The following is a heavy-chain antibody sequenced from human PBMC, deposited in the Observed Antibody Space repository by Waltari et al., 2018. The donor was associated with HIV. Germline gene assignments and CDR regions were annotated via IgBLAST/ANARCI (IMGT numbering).Heavy chain of an antibody. Sequence: EVQLVESGGGLVQPGGSLRLSCAASGFTFTNYAMNWVRQAPGKGLEWGSAISGSGGSKYYADSVKGRFTISRDKSKNTLYLQMNSLRAEDTALYYCAKDDSTGSSGYYPFHYWGQGTLITVSS. V-gene: IGHV3-23*04. D-gene: IGHD3-22*01. CDR1: GFTFTNYA. CDR3: AKDDSTGSSGYYPFHY. CDR2: ISGSGGSK. J-gene: IGHJ4*02.